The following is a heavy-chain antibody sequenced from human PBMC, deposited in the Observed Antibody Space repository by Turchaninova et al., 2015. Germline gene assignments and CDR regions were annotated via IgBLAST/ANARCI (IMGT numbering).Heavy chain of an antibody. CDR3: ARAPCSGGSCYYWYFDL. CDR2: IFYIVTT. Sequence: QLQLQESGPGLVKPSETLSLTCAVSGGSISSSNHYWGWIRQTPGQGLDWIANIFYIVTTYYNPSLKSRVTMSVETARYHLSLRLSSATAADTAVYYCARAPCSGGSCYYWYFDLWGRGTLVTVSS. J-gene: IGHJ2*01. D-gene: IGHD2-15*01. CDR1: GGSISSSNHY. V-gene: IGHV4-39*07.